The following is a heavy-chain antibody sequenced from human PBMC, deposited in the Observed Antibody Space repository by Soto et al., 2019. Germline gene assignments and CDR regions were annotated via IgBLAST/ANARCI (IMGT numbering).Heavy chain of an antibody. V-gene: IGHV4-39*01. J-gene: IGHJ4*02. CDR2: IYYTGST. CDR1: GGSISSSSYY. D-gene: IGHD6-6*01. Sequence: QLQLQESGPGLVKPSETLSLTCTASGGSISSSSYYWGWIRQPPGKGLEWIGTIYYTGSTYYNPSLKSRVTISVDTYKNQFSLKLSSVTAADTAFYFCARQSSTSMAARYFDYWGQGTLVTVSS. CDR3: ARQSSTSMAARYFDY.